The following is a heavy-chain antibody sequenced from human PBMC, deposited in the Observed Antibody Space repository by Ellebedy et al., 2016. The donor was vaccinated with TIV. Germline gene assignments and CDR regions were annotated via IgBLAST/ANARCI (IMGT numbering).Heavy chain of an antibody. J-gene: IGHJ3*02. Sequence: GESLKISCAASGFSFNSYWMTWVRQAPGKGLEWVANINQGGSVKYYVDSVRGRFTISRDNAKNSLYLQMNSLRAEDTAVYYCATDGSYGDYLSPTHAFENWGQGTVVIVSS. D-gene: IGHD4-17*01. CDR3: ATDGSYGDYLSPTHAFEN. CDR2: INQGGSVK. CDR1: GFSFNSYW. V-gene: IGHV3-7*01.